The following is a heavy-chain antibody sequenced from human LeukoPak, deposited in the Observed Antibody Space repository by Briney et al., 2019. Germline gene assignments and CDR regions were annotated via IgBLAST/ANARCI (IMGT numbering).Heavy chain of an antibody. CDR1: GFTFSNFW. Sequence: GGSLRLSCATSGFTFSNFWMSWFRQAPGKGLEWVANIKQDGSEKYYVDSVKGRFTISRDNAKNSLYLQMNSLRAEDTAVYYCANGDGFDYWGQGTLVTVSS. CDR2: IKQDGSEK. D-gene: IGHD5-24*01. J-gene: IGHJ4*02. CDR3: ANGDGFDY. V-gene: IGHV3-7*01.